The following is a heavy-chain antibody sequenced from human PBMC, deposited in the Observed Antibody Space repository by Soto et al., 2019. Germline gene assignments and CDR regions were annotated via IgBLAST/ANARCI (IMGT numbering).Heavy chain of an antibody. V-gene: IGHV4-31*03. CDR2: IYYSGST. CDR3: ARGQLWFGELLELGNYMDV. Sequence: SETLSLTCTVSGGSISSGGYYWSWIRQHPGKGLEWIGYIYYSGSTYYNPSLKSRVTISVDTSKNQFSLKLSSVTAADTAVYYCARGQLWFGELLELGNYMDVWGKGTTVTVSS. J-gene: IGHJ6*03. CDR1: GGSISSGGYY. D-gene: IGHD3-10*01.